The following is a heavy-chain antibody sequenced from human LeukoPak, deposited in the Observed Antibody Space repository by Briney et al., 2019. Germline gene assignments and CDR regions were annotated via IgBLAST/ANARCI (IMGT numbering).Heavy chain of an antibody. CDR2: IYYSGST. J-gene: IGHJ4*02. V-gene: IGHV4-39*07. CDR3: ATTYYDSSGPSEVSFDY. D-gene: IGHD3-22*01. CDR1: GGSISSSSYY. Sequence: SETLSLTCTVSGGSISSSSYYWGWIRQPPGKGLEWIGSIYYSGSTYYNPSLKSRVTISVDTSKNQFSLKLSSVTAADTAVYYCATTYYDSSGPSEVSFDYWGQGTLVTVSS.